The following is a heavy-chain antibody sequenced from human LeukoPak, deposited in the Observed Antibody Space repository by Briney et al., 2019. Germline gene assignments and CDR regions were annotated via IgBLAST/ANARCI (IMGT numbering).Heavy chain of an antibody. Sequence: GGSLRLSCAASGFTFSSYEMNWVRQAPGKGLEWVSYISSSGSTIYYADSVKGRFTISRDNAKNSLYLQMNSLRAEDTALYYCARSNSGSYDSQYNWYDPWGQGTLVTVSS. V-gene: IGHV3-48*03. CDR3: ARSNSGSYDSQYNWYDP. J-gene: IGHJ5*02. D-gene: IGHD1-26*01. CDR2: ISSSGSTI. CDR1: GFTFSSYE.